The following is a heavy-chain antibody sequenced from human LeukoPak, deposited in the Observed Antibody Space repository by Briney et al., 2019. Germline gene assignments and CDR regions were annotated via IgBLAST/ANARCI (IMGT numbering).Heavy chain of an antibody. CDR1: GFTFSSYW. CDR2: INQDGSEK. J-gene: IGHJ6*02. CDR3: ARDPGGYSNYGGYYYYYGMDV. Sequence: GGSLRLSCAASGFTFSSYWMSWVRQAQGKGLEWVANINQDGSEKYYVDSVKGRFTISRDNAKNSLYLQMNSLRAEDTAVYYCARDPGGYSNYGGYYYYYGMDVWGQGTTVTVSS. D-gene: IGHD4-11*01. V-gene: IGHV3-7*01.